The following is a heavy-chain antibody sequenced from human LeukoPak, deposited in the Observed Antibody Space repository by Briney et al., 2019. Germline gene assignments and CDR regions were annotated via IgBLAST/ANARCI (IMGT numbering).Heavy chain of an antibody. CDR2: INHSGST. V-gene: IGHV4-34*01. Sequence: PSETLSLTCAVYGGSFSGYYWSWIRQPPGKGLEWIGEINHSGSTNYNPSLKSRVTISVDTSKNQFSLKLSSVTAADTAVYYCARGRADYDSSGYYLYYFDYWGQGTLVTVSS. CDR1: GGSFSGYY. J-gene: IGHJ4*02. CDR3: ARGRADYDSSGYYLYYFDY. D-gene: IGHD3-22*01.